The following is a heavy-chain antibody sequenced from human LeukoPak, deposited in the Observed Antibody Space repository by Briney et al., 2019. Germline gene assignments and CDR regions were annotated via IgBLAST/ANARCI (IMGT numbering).Heavy chain of an antibody. CDR2: IYYSGST. Sequence: PSETLSVTPTISGDSISSYYWSSSRQPPRKRLEWIGYIYYSGSTNYNPSLKSRVTISVDTSKNQFSLKLSSVTAADTAVYYCARSGDSSSVYYDSSGYLFWGQGTLVSVSS. J-gene: IGHJ4*02. D-gene: IGHD3-22*01. V-gene: IGHV4-59*01. CDR1: GDSISSYY. CDR3: ARSGDSSSVYYDSSGYLF.